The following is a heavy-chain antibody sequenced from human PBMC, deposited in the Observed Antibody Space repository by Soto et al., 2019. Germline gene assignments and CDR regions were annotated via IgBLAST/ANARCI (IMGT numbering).Heavy chain of an antibody. J-gene: IGHJ2*01. CDR3: AIRSTMAVAAFLLHRTSDL. D-gene: IGHD3-10*01. V-gene: IGHV4-30-2*05. CDR2: MYHSGSP. Sequence: PPGKGLEWIGYMYHSGSPYNNPSLKSRVTISADTSKTQFSLKLTSVTAADTAEEYCAIRSTMAVAAFLLHRTSDL.